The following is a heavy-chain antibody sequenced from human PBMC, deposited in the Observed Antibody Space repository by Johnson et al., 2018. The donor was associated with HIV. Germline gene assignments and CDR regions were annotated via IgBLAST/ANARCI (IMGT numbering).Heavy chain of an antibody. CDR1: EFTFSSYD. V-gene: IGHV3-30*02. D-gene: IGHD1-26*01. CDR3: AKDLGDAVGDTHDAFDI. J-gene: IGHJ3*02. CDR2: IRYDGSNK. Sequence: QVLLVESGGGVVQPGGSLKLSCAAYEFTFSSYDMHWVRQAPGKGLEWVTFIRYDGSNKYYADSVKGRFTISRDNSKNTLYLQMNSLRAEDTALYYCAKDLGDAVGDTHDAFDIGGQWTMVTVSS.